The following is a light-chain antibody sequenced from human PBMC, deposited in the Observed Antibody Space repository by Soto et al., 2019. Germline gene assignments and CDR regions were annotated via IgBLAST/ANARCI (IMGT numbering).Light chain of an antibody. J-gene: IGKJ1*01. CDR3: QHYKSYPWT. CDR1: QSIDSW. V-gene: IGKV1-5*03. Sequence: DIQMTQSRSTMCASVGERVTITCRASQSIDSWLAWYQQKPGKAPKFLMYKASNLESGVPSRFSGSGSETEFTLTISSLQPDDFAIYYCQHYKSYPWTFGQGTKVDIK. CDR2: KAS.